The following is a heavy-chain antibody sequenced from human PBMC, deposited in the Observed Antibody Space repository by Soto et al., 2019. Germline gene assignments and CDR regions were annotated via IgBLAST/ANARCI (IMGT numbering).Heavy chain of an antibody. Sequence: GGSLRLSCAASGFTYSSYSMNWVRQAPGKGLEWVSSISSSSSYIYYADSVKGRFTISRDNAKNSLYLQMNSLRAEDTAVYYCARAPGEDFFGVVIHTYYYYGMDVWGQGTTVTVSS. CDR2: ISSSSSYI. D-gene: IGHD3-3*01. CDR1: GFTYSSYS. V-gene: IGHV3-21*01. CDR3: ARAPGEDFFGVVIHTYYYYGMDV. J-gene: IGHJ6*02.